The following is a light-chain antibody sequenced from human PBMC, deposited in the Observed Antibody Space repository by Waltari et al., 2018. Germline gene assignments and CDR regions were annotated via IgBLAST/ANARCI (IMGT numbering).Light chain of an antibody. J-gene: IGKJ4*01. CDR2: ATS. V-gene: IGKV1-9*01. CDR1: QGINTY. CDR3: QQLYSYST. Sequence: DIQLTQSPSLLSASVGDRVTITCRASQGINTYLVWYQQKPGKAPHLLVSATSTLQRGVPSRVSGSGSGTEFTLTISSLQPEDSATYYCQQLYSYSTFGGGTKVEI.